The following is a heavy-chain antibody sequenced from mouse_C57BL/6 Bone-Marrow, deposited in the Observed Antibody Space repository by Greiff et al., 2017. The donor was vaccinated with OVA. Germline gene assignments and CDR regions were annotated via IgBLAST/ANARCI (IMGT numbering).Heavy chain of an antibody. J-gene: IGHJ3*01. CDR3: AKKGYGYGSWFAY. CDR2: IWRGGST. CDR1: GFSLTSYG. V-gene: IGHV2-5*01. Sequence: QVQLQQSGPGLVQPSQSLSITCTVSGFSLTSYGVHWVRQSPGKGLEWLGVIWRGGSTDYNAAFMSRLSITKDNSKSQVFFKMNSLQADDTAIYSCAKKGYGYGSWFAYWGQGTLVTVSA. D-gene: IGHD2-2*01.